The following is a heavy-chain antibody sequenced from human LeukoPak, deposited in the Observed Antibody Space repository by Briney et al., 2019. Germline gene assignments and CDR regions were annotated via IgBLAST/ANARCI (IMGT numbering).Heavy chain of an antibody. CDR3: AKSRFWFGETEGSYFDY. J-gene: IGHJ4*02. D-gene: IGHD3-10*01. Sequence: GRSLRLSCAASGFTFDDYAMHWVRQAPGKGLEWVSGISWNSGSIGYADSVKGRFTISRDNAKNSLYLQMSSLRAEDTALYYCAKSRFWFGETEGSYFDYWGQGTLVTVSS. CDR2: ISWNSGSI. CDR1: GFTFDDYA. V-gene: IGHV3-9*01.